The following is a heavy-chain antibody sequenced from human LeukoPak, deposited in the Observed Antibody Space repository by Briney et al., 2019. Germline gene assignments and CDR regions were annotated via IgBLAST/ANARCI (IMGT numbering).Heavy chain of an antibody. D-gene: IGHD3-3*01. CDR3: ARHSRGITIFGVVLEY. CDR1: GGSISSGRYY. J-gene: IGHJ4*02. Sequence: SETLSLTCTVSGGSISSGRYYWSWIRQPAGKGLEWIVRIEASGSTKYNPSLNSLVTLSVDTSKNQFSLKLGPVTAADMAVYYCARHSRGITIFGVVLEYWGQGTLVTASS. V-gene: IGHV4-61*02. CDR2: IEASGST.